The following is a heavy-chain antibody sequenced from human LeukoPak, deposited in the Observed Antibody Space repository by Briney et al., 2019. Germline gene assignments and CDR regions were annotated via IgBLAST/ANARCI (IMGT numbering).Heavy chain of an antibody. CDR2: IKKDGSDK. J-gene: IGHJ5*02. CDR3: LQYDSGNT. V-gene: IGHV3-7*01. D-gene: IGHD3-10*01. Sequence: QPGGSLRLSCAASGFTFSDYWMTWVRQAPGKGLEWVANIKKDGSDKYYVDSVKGRFTVSRDNAKNSLYLQMSSLRAEDTAVYYCLQYDSGNTWGQGTLVTVSS. CDR1: GFTFSDYW.